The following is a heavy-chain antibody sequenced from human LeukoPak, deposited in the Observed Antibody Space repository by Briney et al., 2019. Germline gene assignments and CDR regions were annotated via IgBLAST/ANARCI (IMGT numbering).Heavy chain of an antibody. J-gene: IGHJ5*02. CDR1: GGSFSGYY. Sequence: SETLSLTCAVYGGSFSGYYWSWIRQPPGKGLEWIGEINHSGSTNYNPSLKSRVTISVDTSKNQFSLNLTSVTAADTAVYYCARQNPLNWFDPWGQGTLVTVSS. CDR3: ARQNPLNWFDP. CDR2: INHSGST. V-gene: IGHV4-34*01.